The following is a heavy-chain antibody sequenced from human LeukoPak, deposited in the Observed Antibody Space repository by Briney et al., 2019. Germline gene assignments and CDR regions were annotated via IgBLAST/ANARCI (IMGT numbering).Heavy chain of an antibody. CDR3: ARDGIIAAAVHFDS. Sequence: ASVKVSCKSSGYTFSDYYIRWVRQAPGQGLEWMVWLNPDSGGTNYAQKFQGRVSMTRDTSLATAYMELSWLRSDDTAVYFCARDGIIAAAVHFDSWGQGTLVTVS. V-gene: IGHV1-2*02. CDR2: LNPDSGGT. D-gene: IGHD6-13*01. J-gene: IGHJ4*02. CDR1: GYTFSDYY.